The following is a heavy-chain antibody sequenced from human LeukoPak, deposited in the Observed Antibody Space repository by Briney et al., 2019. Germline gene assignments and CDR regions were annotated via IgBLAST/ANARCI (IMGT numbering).Heavy chain of an antibody. Sequence: GGSLRLSCAASGFTFSSYDMHWVRQATGKGLEWVSAIGTAGDTYYPGSVKGRFTISRENTKNSLYLQMNSLRAGDTAVYYCARGRGYYGSDLNWFDPWGQGTLVTVSS. D-gene: IGHD3-10*01. CDR2: IGTAGDT. CDR1: GFTFSSYD. V-gene: IGHV3-13*01. J-gene: IGHJ5*02. CDR3: ARGRGYYGSDLNWFDP.